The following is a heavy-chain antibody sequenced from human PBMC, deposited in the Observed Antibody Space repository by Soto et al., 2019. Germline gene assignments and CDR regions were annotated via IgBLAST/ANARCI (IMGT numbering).Heavy chain of an antibody. CDR2: ISSNGGTT. Sequence: EVQLAESGGGMVQPGGSLRLSCVASGFTFSSYDMHWVRQAPGKGLKYVSSISSNGGTTYYGNSVKGRFTISRDNSKNTLYLQTGSLRAEDMAVYYCVRRVSGNYDYWGQGTLVTVSS. J-gene: IGHJ4*02. V-gene: IGHV3-64*01. D-gene: IGHD1-7*01. CDR1: GFTFSSYD. CDR3: VRRVSGNYDY.